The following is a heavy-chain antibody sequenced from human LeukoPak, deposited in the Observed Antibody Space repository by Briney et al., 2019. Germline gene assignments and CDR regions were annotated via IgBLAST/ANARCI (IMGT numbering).Heavy chain of an antibody. Sequence: ASVKVSCKPSGYTSTTYYMHSVRQAPGPRLEWMGIINPSVGITSYAQKFQGRVTMTRDTSTSTVYMELSSLRSEDTAVYYCARDFKDSTIDYYDSSGYPSHLFDYWGQGTLITVSS. V-gene: IGHV1-46*01. D-gene: IGHD3-22*01. J-gene: IGHJ4*02. CDR2: INPSVGIT. CDR3: ARDFKDSTIDYYDSSGYPSHLFDY. CDR1: GYTSTTYY.